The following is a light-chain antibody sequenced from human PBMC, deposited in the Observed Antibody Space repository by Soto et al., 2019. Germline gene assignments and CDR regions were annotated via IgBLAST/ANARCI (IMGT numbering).Light chain of an antibody. CDR3: ASFSSSNTWV. J-gene: IGLJ3*02. CDR2: EVT. CDR1: SSDVGGWDY. Sequence: QSALTQPASVSGSPGQTITISCTGTSSDVGGWDYVSWYQHHPGKAPKVMVYEVTNRPSGVSDRFSGSKSGNTASLTISGLQAEDEADYYCASFSSSNTWVFGGGTKLPVL. V-gene: IGLV2-14*01.